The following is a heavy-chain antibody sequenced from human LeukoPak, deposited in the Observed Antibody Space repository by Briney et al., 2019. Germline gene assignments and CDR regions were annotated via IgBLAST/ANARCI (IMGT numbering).Heavy chain of an antibody. CDR3: ARGRLTTVTSYYFDY. CDR1: GGSISSSSYY. CDR2: IYTSGST. V-gene: IGHV4-61*02. Sequence: SETLSLTCTVSGGSISSSSYYWGWIRQPAGKGLEWIGRIYTSGSTNYNPSLKSRVTISVDTSKNQFSLKLSSVTAADTAVYYCARGRLTTVTSYYFDYWGQGTLVTVSS. D-gene: IGHD4-11*01. J-gene: IGHJ4*02.